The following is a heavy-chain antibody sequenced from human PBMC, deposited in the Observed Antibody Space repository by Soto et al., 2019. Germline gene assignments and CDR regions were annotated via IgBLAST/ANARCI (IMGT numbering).Heavy chain of an antibody. CDR3: AKDQIAAAGTFQH. V-gene: IGHV3-9*01. CDR2: ISWNSSSR. J-gene: IGHJ1*01. D-gene: IGHD6-13*01. Sequence: DVQLVESGGGLVQPGRSLRLSCAASGFTFDDYAMHWVRQAPGKGLEWVSGISWNSSSRGYADSVKGRFTISRDNAKNSLYLQMNSLRAEDTALYYCAKDQIAAAGTFQHWGQGTLVTVSS. CDR1: GFTFDDYA.